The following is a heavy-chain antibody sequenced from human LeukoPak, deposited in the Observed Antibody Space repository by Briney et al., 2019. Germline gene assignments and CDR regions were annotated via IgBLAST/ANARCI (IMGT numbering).Heavy chain of an antibody. CDR1: Y. CDR3: XXXXXXXXXXRLGGSLDY. Sequence: YXXWXRQAPGXXXXXXXWINPNSGGTNYAETVQARVTMTREXXERXXYMELSRLREDDTAGYYCXXXXXXXXXXRLGGSLDYWGQGTLVTVSS. D-gene: IGHD3-3*01. CDR2: INPNSGGT. V-gene: IGHV1-2*02. J-gene: IGHJ4*02.